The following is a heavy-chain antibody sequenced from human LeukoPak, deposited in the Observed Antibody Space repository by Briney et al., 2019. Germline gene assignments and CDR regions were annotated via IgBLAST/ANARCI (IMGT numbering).Heavy chain of an antibody. D-gene: IGHD3-10*01. Sequence: PSETLSLTCAVYGGSFSGYYWSWIRRPPGKGLEWIGEINHSGSTNYNPSLKSRVTISVDTSKNQFSLKLSSVTAADTAVYYCARGGIRITMVRGVIFSRFDYWGQGTLVTVSS. J-gene: IGHJ4*02. V-gene: IGHV4-34*01. CDR2: INHSGST. CDR3: ARGGIRITMVRGVIFSRFDY. CDR1: GGSFSGYY.